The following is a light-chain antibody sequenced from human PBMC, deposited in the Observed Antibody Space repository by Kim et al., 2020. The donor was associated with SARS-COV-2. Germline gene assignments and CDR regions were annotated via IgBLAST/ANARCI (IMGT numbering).Light chain of an antibody. CDR2: GNS. CDR1: SSNIGAGYD. J-gene: IGLJ3*02. V-gene: IGLV1-40*01. CDR3: QSYDSSLSGWV. Sequence: QSVLTQPPSVSGAQGQRVTISCTGSSSNIGAGYDVHWYQQLPGTAPKLLIYGNSNRPSGVPDRFSDSKSGTSASLAITGLQAEDEADYYCQSYDSSLSGWVFGGGTKLTVL.